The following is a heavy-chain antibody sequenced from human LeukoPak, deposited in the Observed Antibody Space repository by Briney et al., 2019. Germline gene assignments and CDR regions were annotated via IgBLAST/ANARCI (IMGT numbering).Heavy chain of an antibody. Sequence: PSETLSLTCTVSGGSISSSSYYWGWIRQPPGKGLEWIGSIYYSGSTYYNPSLKSRVTISVDTSKNQFSLKLSSVIAADTAVYYCAKTGVVLFDYWGQGTLVTVSS. J-gene: IGHJ4*02. CDR3: AKTGVVLFDY. CDR1: GGSISSSSYY. D-gene: IGHD3-3*01. V-gene: IGHV4-39*01. CDR2: IYYSGST.